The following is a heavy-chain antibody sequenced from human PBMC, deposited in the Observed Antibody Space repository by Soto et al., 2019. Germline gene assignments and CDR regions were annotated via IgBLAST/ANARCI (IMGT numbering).Heavy chain of an antibody. J-gene: IGHJ4*02. D-gene: IGHD4-17*01. V-gene: IGHV1-69*12. CDR1: GGTFSSYA. CDR2: IIPIFGTA. Sequence: QVQLVQSGAEVKKPGSSVKVSCKASGGTFSSYAISWVRQAPGQGLEWMGGIIPIFGTANYAQKFQGRVTITADESTSTAYMELSGLRSEDTAVYYCASKSSKDGDYVWYFDYWGQGTLVTVSS. CDR3: ASKSSKDGDYVWYFDY.